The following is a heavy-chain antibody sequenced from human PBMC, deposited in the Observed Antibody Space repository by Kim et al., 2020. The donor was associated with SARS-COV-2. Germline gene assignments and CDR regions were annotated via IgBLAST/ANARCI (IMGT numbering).Heavy chain of an antibody. D-gene: IGHD2-2*01. Sequence: DSVKGRFTISRDNAKNSLYLQMNSLRAEDTAVYYCARVSEVPAIYYGMDVWGQGTTVTVSS. CDR3: ARVSEVPAIYYGMDV. J-gene: IGHJ6*02. V-gene: IGHV3-11*06.